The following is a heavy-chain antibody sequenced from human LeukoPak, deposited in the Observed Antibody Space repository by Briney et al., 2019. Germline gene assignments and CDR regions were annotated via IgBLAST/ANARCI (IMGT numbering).Heavy chain of an antibody. CDR3: AGRSRSAWYYDY. J-gene: IGHJ4*02. CDR2: IYCSGSA. Sequence: TSETLSLTCTVSGGSISSYYWSWIRQPPGKGLEWIGYIYCSGSATYNPSLKSRVTISLNTSKNQFSLKLSSVTAADTALYYCAGRSRSAWYYDYWGQGTLVIVSS. V-gene: IGHV4-59*01. D-gene: IGHD6-19*01. CDR1: GGSISSYY.